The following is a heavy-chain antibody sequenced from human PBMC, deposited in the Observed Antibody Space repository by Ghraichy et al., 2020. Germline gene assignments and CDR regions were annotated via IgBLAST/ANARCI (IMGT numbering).Heavy chain of an antibody. D-gene: IGHD2-8*01. Sequence: SETLSLTCTVSGGSVSSGSYYWSWIRQPPGKGLEWIGYIYYSGSTNYNPSLKSRVTISVDTSKNQFSLKLSSVTAADTAVYYCAREVGVHGSFYYYYYGMDVWGQGTTVTVSS. CDR3: AREVGVHGSFYYYYYGMDV. J-gene: IGHJ6*02. V-gene: IGHV4-61*01. CDR1: GGSVSSGSYY. CDR2: IYYSGST.